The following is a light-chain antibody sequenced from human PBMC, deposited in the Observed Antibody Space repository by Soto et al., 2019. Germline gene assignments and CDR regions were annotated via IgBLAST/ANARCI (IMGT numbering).Light chain of an antibody. V-gene: IGKV3-15*01. CDR3: HQYDNWPPGYT. J-gene: IGKJ2*01. CDR1: QSVSDN. CDR2: GAS. Sequence: EIVLTQSPATLSVSPGERATLSCRASQSVSDNLAWYQQKRGQAPRLLIHGASTRATGIPARFSGSGSGTEFTRTISSLQSEDFAVYYCHQYDNWPPGYTFGQGTKLEI.